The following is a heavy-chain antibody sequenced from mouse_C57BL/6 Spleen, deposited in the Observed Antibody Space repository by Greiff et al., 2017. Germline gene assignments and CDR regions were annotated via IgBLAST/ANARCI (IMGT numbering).Heavy chain of an antibody. Sequence: VQLQQPGAELVRPGTSVKLSCKASGYTFTSYWMHRVKQRPGQGLEWIGVIDPSDSYTNYNQKFKGKATLTVDTSSSTAYMQLSSLTSEDAAVYYCARKIYYDYYYALDYWGQGTSVTVSS. V-gene: IGHV1-59*01. CDR3: ARKIYYDYYYALDY. J-gene: IGHJ4*01. CDR1: GYTFTSYW. D-gene: IGHD2-4*01. CDR2: IDPSDSYT.